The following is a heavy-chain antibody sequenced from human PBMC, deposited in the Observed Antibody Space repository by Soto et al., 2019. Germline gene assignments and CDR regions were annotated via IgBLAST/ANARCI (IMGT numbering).Heavy chain of an antibody. CDR3: AKDLRGRPMVRGTLNDY. Sequence: GGSLRLSCAASGFTFSSYAMSWVRQAPGKGLEWVSAISGSGGSTYYADSVKGRFTISRDNSKNTLYLQMNSLRAEDTAVYYCAKDLRGRPMVRGTLNDYWGQGTLVTVSS. J-gene: IGHJ4*02. D-gene: IGHD3-10*01. CDR1: GFTFSSYA. V-gene: IGHV3-23*01. CDR2: ISGSGGST.